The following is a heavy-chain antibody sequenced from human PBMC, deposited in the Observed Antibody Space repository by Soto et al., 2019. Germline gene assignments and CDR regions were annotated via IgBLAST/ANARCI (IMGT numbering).Heavy chain of an antibody. V-gene: IGHV4-59*12. Sequence: SETLSLTCTVSGGSISGYYWSWIRQPPGKGLEYIGYIYYSGSTNYNPSLESRVTISVDRSKNQFSLELSSVTAADTAVYYCAGGIAARPLGYWGQGTLVTVSS. CDR2: IYYSGST. CDR3: AGGIAARPLGY. D-gene: IGHD6-6*01. J-gene: IGHJ4*02. CDR1: GGSISGYY.